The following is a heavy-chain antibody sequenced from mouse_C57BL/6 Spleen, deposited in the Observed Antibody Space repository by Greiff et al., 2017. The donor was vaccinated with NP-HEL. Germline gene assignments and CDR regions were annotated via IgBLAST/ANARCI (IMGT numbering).Heavy chain of an antibody. J-gene: IGHJ2*01. Sequence: EVKLVESGGGLVKPGGSLTLSCAASGFTFSDYGMHWVRQAPETGLEWVAYISSGSSTLYYADTVKGRFTISRDNAKNTLFLQMTSLRAEDTAMYYCARAGFDYWGQGTTLTVSS. CDR1: GFTFSDYG. V-gene: IGHV5-17*01. CDR2: ISSGSSTL. CDR3: ARAGFDY.